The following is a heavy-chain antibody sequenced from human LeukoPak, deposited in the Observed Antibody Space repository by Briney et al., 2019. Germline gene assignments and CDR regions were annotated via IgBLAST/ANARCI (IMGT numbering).Heavy chain of an antibody. CDR2: IYYSGST. CDR1: GGSISSGGYY. J-gene: IGHJ5*02. CDR3: ARDHEAGDPNWFDP. D-gene: IGHD7-27*01. V-gene: IGHV4-31*03. Sequence: PSETLSLTCTVSGGSISSGGYYRSWIRQHPGKGLEWIGYIYYSGSTYYNPSLKSRVTISVDTSKNQFSLKLSSVTAADTAVYYCARDHEAGDPNWFDPWGQGTLVTVSS.